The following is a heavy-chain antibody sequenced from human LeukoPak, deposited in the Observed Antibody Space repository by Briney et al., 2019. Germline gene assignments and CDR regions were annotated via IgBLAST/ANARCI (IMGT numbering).Heavy chain of an antibody. CDR3: ARHAVSDFYDIGDYLGWFDP. CDR2: IYPGDSDT. Sequence: GESLKISCKASGYRFNNYWIGWVRQMPGKGLEWMGIIYPGDSDTRYSPSFQGQVTISADKSINTAYLQWSSLKASDTAIYYCARHAVSDFYDIGDYLGWFDPWGQGTLVTVSS. J-gene: IGHJ5*02. V-gene: IGHV5-51*01. D-gene: IGHD3-9*01. CDR1: GYRFNNYW.